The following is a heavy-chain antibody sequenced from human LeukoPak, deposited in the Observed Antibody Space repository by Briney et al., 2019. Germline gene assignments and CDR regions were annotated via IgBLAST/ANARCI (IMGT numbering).Heavy chain of an antibody. D-gene: IGHD5-24*01. CDR1: GFTFSSYA. J-gene: IGHJ3*02. CDR3: ARGWGGYNHDAFDI. CDR2: ISSNGGST. Sequence: GGSLRLSCAASGFTFSSYAMHWVRQAPGKGLEYVSAISSNGGSTYYANSVKGRFTISRGNSKNTLYLQMGSLRAEDMAVYYCARGWGGYNHDAFDIWGQGTMVTVSS. V-gene: IGHV3-64*01.